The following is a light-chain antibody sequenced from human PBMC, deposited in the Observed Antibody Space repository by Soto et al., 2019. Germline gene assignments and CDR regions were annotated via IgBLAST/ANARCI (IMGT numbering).Light chain of an antibody. Sequence: AIQVTQSPSSLSASVGDRVTITCRASQDIRGALAWYQQKPGKPPRLLIYDVSTLESGVPSRFSGSSSGTEFTLTISSLQSEDFGTYLCQQFNSYPITFGHGTRLETK. CDR2: DVS. J-gene: IGKJ5*01. CDR3: QQFNSYPIT. V-gene: IGKV1-13*02. CDR1: QDIRGA.